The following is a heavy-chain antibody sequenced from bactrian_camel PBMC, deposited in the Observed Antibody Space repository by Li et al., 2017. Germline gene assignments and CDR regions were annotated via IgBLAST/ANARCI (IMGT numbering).Heavy chain of an antibody. J-gene: IGHJ4*01. CDR1: GYIYSSHC. CDR3: VAGPPNGAGKCGLWYGKYNW. V-gene: IGHV3S53*01. CDR2: IGQHGDA. Sequence: QVQLVESGGGAVQAGGSLRLSCVASGYIYSSHCMGWVRQAPGKEREGVAAIGQHGDASYADSVKGRFTIFQEDANNTLYLQMNSLKPEDTALYYCVAGPPNGAGKCGLWYGKYNWWGQGTQVTVS. D-gene: IGHD6*01.